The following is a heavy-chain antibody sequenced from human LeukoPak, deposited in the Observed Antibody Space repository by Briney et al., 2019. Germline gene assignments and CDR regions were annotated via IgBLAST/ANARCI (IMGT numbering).Heavy chain of an antibody. Sequence: GGSLRLSCAASGFTFSSYWMGWVRQAPGKGLEWVANIKQDGSEKYYVDSVKGRFTISRDNSKKTLYLQMNSLRTEDTAVYYCAKGAADYQDYYFDSWGQGTLVTVSS. CDR1: GFTFSSYW. J-gene: IGHJ4*02. D-gene: IGHD4-11*01. CDR3: AKGAADYQDYYFDS. V-gene: IGHV3-7*01. CDR2: IKQDGSEK.